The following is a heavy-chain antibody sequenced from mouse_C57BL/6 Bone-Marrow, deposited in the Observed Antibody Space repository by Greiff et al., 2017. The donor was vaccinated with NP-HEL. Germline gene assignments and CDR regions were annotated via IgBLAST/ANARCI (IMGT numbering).Heavy chain of an antibody. V-gene: IGHV1-4*01. CDR3: ARLDYGSSYGFAY. J-gene: IGHJ3*01. Sequence: QVQLKQSGAELARPGASVKMSCKASGYTFTSYTMHWVKQRPGQGLEWIGYINPSSGYTKYNQKFKDKATLTADKSSSTAYMQLSSLTSEDSAVYYCARLDYGSSYGFAYGGQGTLVTVSA. CDR1: GYTFTSYT. D-gene: IGHD1-1*01. CDR2: INPSSGYT.